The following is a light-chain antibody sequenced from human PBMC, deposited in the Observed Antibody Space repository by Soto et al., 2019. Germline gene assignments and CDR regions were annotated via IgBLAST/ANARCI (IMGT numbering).Light chain of an antibody. J-gene: IGKJ1*01. CDR1: QSVSSSF. CDR2: RTS. CDR3: KHHGNCMST. Sequence: EVELTQSPSTLSSSPGERATISCRASQSVSSSFLTCYQQKPGQAPSLLIYRTSNRFTVIPDRFSGSGSGTDFTLRISRREPQDIAVYFCKHHGNCMSTFGQGTKVEIK. V-gene: IGKV3D-20*02.